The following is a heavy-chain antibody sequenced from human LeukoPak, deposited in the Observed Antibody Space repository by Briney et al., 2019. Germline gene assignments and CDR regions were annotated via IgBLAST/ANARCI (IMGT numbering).Heavy chain of an antibody. V-gene: IGHV3-23*01. CDR1: GFTFSIYG. D-gene: IGHD3-22*01. J-gene: IGHJ2*01. Sequence: GGTLRLSCAASGFTFSIYGMSWVRQAPGRGLEWVSAMSGSGGSTYYADSVKGRFTISRDNSKNTLYLQMNSLRAEDTAVYYCAKDGYYDSSAYYYVRYFDLWGRGTLVTVSS. CDR3: AKDGYYDSSAYYYVRYFDL. CDR2: MSGSGGST.